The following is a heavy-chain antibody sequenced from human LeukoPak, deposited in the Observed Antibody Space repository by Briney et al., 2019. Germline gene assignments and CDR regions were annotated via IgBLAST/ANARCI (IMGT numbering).Heavy chain of an antibody. CDR1: GFTFSSCA. J-gene: IGHJ3*02. D-gene: IGHD2-2*01. CDR2: IKQDGSEK. V-gene: IGHV3-7*01. Sequence: PGGSLRLSCAASGFTFSSCAMDWVRQAPGKGLEWVANIKQDGSEKYYVDSVKGRFTISRDNAKNSLYLQMNSLRAEDSAVYYCARVRIVVASRDAFDIWGQGTMVTVSS. CDR3: ARVRIVVASRDAFDI.